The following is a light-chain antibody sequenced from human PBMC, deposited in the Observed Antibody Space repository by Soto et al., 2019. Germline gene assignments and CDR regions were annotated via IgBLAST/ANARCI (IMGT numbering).Light chain of an antibody. CDR3: QQSYSILWT. CDR2: ATS. J-gene: IGKJ1*01. CDR1: QNINSY. V-gene: IGKV1-39*01. Sequence: DIQMTQSPSSLSAYVGDRVTITCRASQNINSYLNWYQQKPGKPPNLLIYATSTLQSGVPSRFSGGGSGTDFTLTISGLHPEDFATYYCQQSYSILWTFGHGTKLEVK.